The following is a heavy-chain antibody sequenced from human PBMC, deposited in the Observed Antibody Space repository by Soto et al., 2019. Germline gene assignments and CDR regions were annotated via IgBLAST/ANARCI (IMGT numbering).Heavy chain of an antibody. D-gene: IGHD6-19*01. CDR2: ISGSGGST. J-gene: IGHJ4*02. CDR3: AKRGYSSGCPRY. CDR1: GFTFSSYA. Sequence: PGGSLRLSCAASGFTFSSYAMSWVRQAPGKGLEWVSAISGSGGSTYYADSVKGRFAISRDNSKNTLYLQMNSLRAEDTAVYYCAKRGYSSGCPRYWGQGTLVTVSS. V-gene: IGHV3-23*01.